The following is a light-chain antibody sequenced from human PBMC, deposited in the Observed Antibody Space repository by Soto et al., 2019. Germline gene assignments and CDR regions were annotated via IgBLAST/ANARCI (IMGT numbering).Light chain of an antibody. CDR1: QSIMNS. CDR2: AAS. Sequence: DIQMTQSPSSLSASVGDRVTITCRASQSIMNSLNWYQQIPGKAPNLLIYAASRLHSGVPSRFSGSGSVTDFTLTISSLQPEDFATNYFQQSYSTPRFTFGPGTKVDIK. J-gene: IGKJ3*01. V-gene: IGKV1-39*01. CDR3: QQSYSTPRFT.